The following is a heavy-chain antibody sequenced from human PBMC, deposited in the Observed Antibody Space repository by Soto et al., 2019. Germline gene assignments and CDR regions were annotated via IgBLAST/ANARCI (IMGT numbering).Heavy chain of an antibody. CDR2: INHGGST. D-gene: IGHD5-12*01. CDR1: GESFIGYY. CDR3: ARTDIVTTNWFEP. V-gene: IGHV4-34*01. J-gene: IGHJ5*02. Sequence: QVHLQQWGAGLLKPSETLSLTCAVYGESFIGYYWTWIRQSPGKGLEWIGEINHGGSTNYNPSLKSRVTISIVTSKNQFSLKLTSVTAADKSVYYCARTDIVTTNWFEPWGQGTVVTVSS.